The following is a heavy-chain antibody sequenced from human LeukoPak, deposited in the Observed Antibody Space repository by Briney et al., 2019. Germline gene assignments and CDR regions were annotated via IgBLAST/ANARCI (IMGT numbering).Heavy chain of an antibody. J-gene: IGHJ3*02. D-gene: IGHD3-3*01. CDR3: AKAGDDFWSGYYTPGSAFDI. CDR2: ISYDGSDK. Sequence: GRPLRLSCVVSGLTFSNYAFHWVRQAPGKGLECVGFISYDGSDKFYADSVKGRFTISRDNSKNTLYLQIDSLRPEDTAVYYCAKAGDDFWSGYYTPGSAFDIWGQGTMVTVSS. V-gene: IGHV3-30-3*01. CDR1: GLTFSNYA.